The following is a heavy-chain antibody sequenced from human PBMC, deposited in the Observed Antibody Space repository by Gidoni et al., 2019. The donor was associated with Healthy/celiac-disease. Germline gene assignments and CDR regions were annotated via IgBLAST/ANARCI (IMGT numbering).Heavy chain of an antibody. CDR1: GGSFSGYY. J-gene: IGHJ4*02. V-gene: IGHV4-34*01. CDR3: ASQEGWNGDYHFDY. D-gene: IGHD4-17*01. CDR2: INHSGST. Sequence: QVQLQQWGAGLLKPSETLSLTCAVYGGSFSGYYWSWIRQPPGQGMEWIGEINHSGSTNYNPSLKSRVTISVDTSKNQFSLKLSSVTAADTAVYYCASQEGWNGDYHFDYWGQGTLVTVSS.